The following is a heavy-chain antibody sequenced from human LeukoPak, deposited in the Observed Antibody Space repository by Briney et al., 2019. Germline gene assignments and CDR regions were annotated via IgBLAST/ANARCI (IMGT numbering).Heavy chain of an antibody. CDR2: IKPHDGST. D-gene: IGHD6-19*01. J-gene: IGHJ4*02. CDR3: ARNNVGSSGWTGLGF. Sequence: GASVKVSCRTFGDTFTSQYIQWVRQAPGQGLKRMGLIKPHDGSTFYAQSLQGRVTLTRDTSTSTVYMDLSSLRSEDTAIYFCARNNVGSSGWTGLGFWGQGTLVTVSS. CDR1: GDTFTSQY. V-gene: IGHV1-46*04.